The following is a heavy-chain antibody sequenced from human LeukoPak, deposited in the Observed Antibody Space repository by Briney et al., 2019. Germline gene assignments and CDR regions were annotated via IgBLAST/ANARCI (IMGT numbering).Heavy chain of an antibody. CDR2: IKQDGSEK. CDR3: ARNPSCSSTSCPTIYYYGMDV. CDR1: GFTFSSYW. J-gene: IGHJ6*04. Sequence: GGPLRLSCAASGFTFSSYWMSWVRQAPGKGLEWVANIKQDGSEKYYVDSVKGRFTISRDNAKNSLYLQMNSLRAEDTAVYYCARNPSCSSTSCPTIYYYGMDVWGKGTTVTVSS. D-gene: IGHD2-2*01. V-gene: IGHV3-7*03.